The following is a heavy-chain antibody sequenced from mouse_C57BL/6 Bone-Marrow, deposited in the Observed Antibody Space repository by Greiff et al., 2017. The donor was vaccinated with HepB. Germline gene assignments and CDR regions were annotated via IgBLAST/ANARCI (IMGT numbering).Heavy chain of an antibody. CDR2: IYPRSGNT. J-gene: IGHJ2*01. Sequence: VHLVESGAELARPGASVKLSCKASGYTFTSYGISWVKQSTGQGLEWIGEIYPRSGNTYYNEKFKGKATLTADKSSSTAYMELRSLTSEDSTVYFCAREGTAQATGWGQGTTLTVSS. CDR3: AREGTAQATG. D-gene: IGHD3-2*02. V-gene: IGHV1-81*01. CDR1: GYTFTSYG.